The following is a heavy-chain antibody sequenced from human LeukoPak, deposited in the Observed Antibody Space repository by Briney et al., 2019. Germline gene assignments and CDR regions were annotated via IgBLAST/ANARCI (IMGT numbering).Heavy chain of an antibody. CDR2: INHSGST. V-gene: IGHV4-34*01. D-gene: IGHD3-10*01. CDR1: GGSFSGYY. CDR3: ARRPRTTMVRGVIIRGRTAFDI. J-gene: IGHJ3*02. Sequence: SETLSLTCAVYGGSFSGYYWSWIRQPPGKGLEWIGEINHSGSTNYNPSLKSRVTISVDTSKNQFSLKLSSVTAADTAVYCCARRPRTTMVRGVIIRGRTAFDIWGQGTMVTVSS.